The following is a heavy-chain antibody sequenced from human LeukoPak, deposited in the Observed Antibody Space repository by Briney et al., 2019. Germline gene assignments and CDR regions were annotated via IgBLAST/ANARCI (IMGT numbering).Heavy chain of an antibody. CDR1: GDSISSSSYY. V-gene: IGHV4-39*01. D-gene: IGHD6-13*01. J-gene: IGHJ5*02. Sequence: SETLSLTCTVSGDSISSSSYYWGWIRQPPGKGLEWIGNIYYNGITYYNPSLKSRVTISVDTSKNQFSLNLSSVTAADAAVYYCAGRIATSGGWFDPWGQGTLVTVSS. CDR2: IYYNGIT. CDR3: AGRIATSGGWFDP.